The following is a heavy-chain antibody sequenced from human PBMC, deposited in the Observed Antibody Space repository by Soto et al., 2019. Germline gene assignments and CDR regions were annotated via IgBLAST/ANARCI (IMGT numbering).Heavy chain of an antibody. Sequence: SETLSLTCTVSGGSITSVDYYWSWLRQSPGKGPEWIGFFYHNGATDYNPSLKSRVTISVDKSKNQFSLKLSSVTAADTAVYYCARDDHLVIVPSSLGAMDVWGQGTTVTVSS. J-gene: IGHJ6*02. CDR1: GGSITSVDYY. D-gene: IGHD2-2*01. CDR3: ARDDHLVIVPSSLGAMDV. CDR2: FYHNGAT. V-gene: IGHV4-30-4*01.